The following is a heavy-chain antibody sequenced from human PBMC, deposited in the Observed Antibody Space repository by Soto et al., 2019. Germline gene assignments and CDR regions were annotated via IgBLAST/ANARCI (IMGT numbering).Heavy chain of an antibody. D-gene: IGHD3-22*01. CDR2: VDPEDGET. CDR1: GYTFTDYY. J-gene: IGHJ3*02. CDR3: ATVTSYYDSSGYYAFDI. V-gene: IGHV1-69-2*01. Sequence: EVQLVQSGAEVKKPGATVKISCKVSGYTFTDYYMHWVQQAPGKGLEWMGLVDPEDGETIYAEKFQGRATITADTSTDTAYMELSSLRSEDTAVYYCATVTSYYDSSGYYAFDIWGQGTMVTASS.